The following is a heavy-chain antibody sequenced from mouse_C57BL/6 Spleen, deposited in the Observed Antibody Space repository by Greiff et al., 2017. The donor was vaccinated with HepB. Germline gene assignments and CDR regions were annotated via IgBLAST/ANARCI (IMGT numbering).Heavy chain of an antibody. CDR3: ARQNYDGYYGVYAMDY. CDR2: ISSGGSYT. CDR1: GFTFSSYG. D-gene: IGHD2-3*01. Sequence: EVMLVESGGDLVKPGGSLKLSCAASGFTFSSYGMSWVRQTPDKRLEWVATISSGGSYTYYPDSVKGRFTISRDNAKNTLYLQMSSLKSEDTAMYYCARQNYDGYYGVYAMDYWGQGTSVTVSS. V-gene: IGHV5-6*01. J-gene: IGHJ4*01.